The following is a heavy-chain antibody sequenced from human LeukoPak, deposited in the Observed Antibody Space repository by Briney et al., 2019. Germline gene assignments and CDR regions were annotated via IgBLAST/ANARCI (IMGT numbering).Heavy chain of an antibody. Sequence: NSSETLSLTCAVYGGSFSGYYWSWIRQPPGKGLEWIGEINHSGSTNYNPSLKSRVTISVDTSKNQFSLKLSSVTAADTAVYYCARDGIAAAGRNYYYGMDAWGQGTTVTVSS. D-gene: IGHD6-13*01. CDR1: GGSFSGYY. CDR3: ARDGIAAAGRNYYYGMDA. V-gene: IGHV4-34*01. J-gene: IGHJ6*02. CDR2: INHSGST.